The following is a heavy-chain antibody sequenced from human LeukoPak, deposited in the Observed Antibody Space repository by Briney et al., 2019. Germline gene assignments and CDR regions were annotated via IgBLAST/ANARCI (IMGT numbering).Heavy chain of an antibody. CDR2: IYYSGST. J-gene: IGHJ4*02. CDR1: GGSISSGDYH. Sequence: SETLSLTCTVSGGSISSGDYHWSWIRQPPGKGLEWIGYIYYSGSTYYNPSLKSRVTISVDTSKNQFSLKLSSVTAADTAVYYCASPVYYYDSSGYPIAFWGRGTLVTVSS. D-gene: IGHD3-22*01. CDR3: ASPVYYYDSSGYPIAF. V-gene: IGHV4-30-4*01.